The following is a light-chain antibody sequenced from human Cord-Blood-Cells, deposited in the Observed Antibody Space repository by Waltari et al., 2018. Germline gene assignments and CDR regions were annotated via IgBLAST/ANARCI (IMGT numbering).Light chain of an antibody. Sequence: EIVLTQSPGTLSLSPGERATLSCRASQSVSSSYLACYQQKPGQAPRLLIYGASSRATGIPDRFSGSGSGTDFTLTISRLEPEDFAVYYCQQYGSSPWTFSQGTKVEIK. CDR1: QSVSSSY. V-gene: IGKV3-20*01. J-gene: IGKJ1*01. CDR2: GAS. CDR3: QQYGSSPWT.